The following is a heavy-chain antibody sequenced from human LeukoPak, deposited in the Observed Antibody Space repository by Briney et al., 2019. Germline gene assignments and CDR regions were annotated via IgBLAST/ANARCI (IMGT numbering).Heavy chain of an antibody. CDR3: AREFAVAATPGFGYAFDP. Sequence: ASVKVSCKASGYTFTSYAMNWVRQAPGQGLEWMGWVNTNTGNPTYAQGFTGRFVFSLDTSVSTAYLQISSLKAEDTAVYYCAREFAVAATPGFGYAFDPWGQGTLVTVSS. J-gene: IGHJ5*02. V-gene: IGHV7-4-1*02. CDR2: VNTNTGNP. D-gene: IGHD2-15*01. CDR1: GYTFTSYA.